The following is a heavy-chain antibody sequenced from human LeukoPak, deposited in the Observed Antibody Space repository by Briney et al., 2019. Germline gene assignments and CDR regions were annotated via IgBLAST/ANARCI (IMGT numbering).Heavy chain of an antibody. CDR2: ISYDGSNK. J-gene: IGHJ6*03. V-gene: IGHV3-30-3*01. CDR3: ARDGRDIVVVPAYYYMDV. D-gene: IGHD2-2*01. Sequence: SGGSLRLSCAASGFTFSSYAMHWVRQAPGKGLEWVAVISYDGSNKYYADSVKGRFTISRGNSKNTLYLQMNSLRAEDTAVYYCARDGRDIVVVPAYYYMDVWGKGTTVTVSS. CDR1: GFTFSSYA.